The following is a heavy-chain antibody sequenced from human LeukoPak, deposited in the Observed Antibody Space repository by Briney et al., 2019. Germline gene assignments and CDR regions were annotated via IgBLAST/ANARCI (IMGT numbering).Heavy chain of an antibody. CDR1: GYTFTGYY. CDR2: INPNSGGT. J-gene: IGHJ4*02. Sequence: ASVKVSCKASGYTFTGYYMHWVRQAPGQGLEWMGGINPNSGGTNYAQKFQGRVTMTRDTSISTAYMELSRLRSDDTAVYYCARAPYYYDSSGYPPPFDYWGQGTPVTVSS. CDR3: ARAPYYYDSSGYPPPFDY. V-gene: IGHV1-2*02. D-gene: IGHD3-22*01.